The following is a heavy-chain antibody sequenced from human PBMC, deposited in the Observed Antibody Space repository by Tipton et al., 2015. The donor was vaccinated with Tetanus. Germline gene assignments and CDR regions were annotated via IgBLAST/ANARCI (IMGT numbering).Heavy chain of an antibody. J-gene: IGHJ6*02. CDR1: GYTFTGYY. CDR2: IDPNSGGT. Sequence: QLVQSGAEVKEPGASVKVSCKASGYTFTGYYIYWVRQAPGQGLEWMGWIDPNSGGTVYAQKFQGRVTMTRETSISTAYMELGSLRSDDTAVYYCARDRGDYIYYGMDVWGPGATVTVS. D-gene: IGHD3-22*01. V-gene: IGHV1-2*02. CDR3: ARDRGDYIYYGMDV.